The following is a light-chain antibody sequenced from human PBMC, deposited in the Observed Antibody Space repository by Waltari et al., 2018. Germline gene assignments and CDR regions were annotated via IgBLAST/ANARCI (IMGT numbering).Light chain of an antibody. Sequence: ASVKLTCTLSSGHTTYAVAWHQKQPEKGPRFLMNLNGDGSHSKGDGIPDRFSGSSSGAERYLTISSLQSEDEADYYCQTWDTGPHVVFGGGTKLTVL. CDR1: SGHTTYA. CDR2: LNGDGSH. CDR3: QTWDTGPHVV. J-gene: IGLJ2*01. V-gene: IGLV4-69*01.